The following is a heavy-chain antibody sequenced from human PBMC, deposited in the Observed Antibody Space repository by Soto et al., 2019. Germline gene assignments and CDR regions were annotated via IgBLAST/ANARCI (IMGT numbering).Heavy chain of an antibody. CDR2: ISSGGTYT. J-gene: IGHJ5*02. Sequence: EVQLVESGGGLVQPGGSLRLSCAASGFTLSTYWMHWVRQVPGKGLVWVSRISSGGTYTNYADSVKGRFTISRDSARNTLFLQMNYLTGEDPAVYYCARTFVDGMAGFGPWGQGTLVTVSS. D-gene: IGHD2-15*01. CDR1: GFTLSTYW. V-gene: IGHV3-74*01. CDR3: ARTFVDGMAGFGP.